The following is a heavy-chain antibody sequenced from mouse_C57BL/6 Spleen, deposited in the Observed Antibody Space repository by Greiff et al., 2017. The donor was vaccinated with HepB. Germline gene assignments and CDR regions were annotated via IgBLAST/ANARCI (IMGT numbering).Heavy chain of an antibody. V-gene: IGHV1-26*01. CDR3: ARPGDTTVVEDWFAY. CDR2: INPNNGGT. Sequence: EVQLQQSGPELVKPGASVKISCKASGYTFTDYYMNWVKQSHGKSLEWIGDINPNNGGTSYNQKFKGKATLTVDKSSSTAYMELRSLTSEDSAVYYCARPGDTTVVEDWFAYWGQGTLVTVSA. J-gene: IGHJ3*01. D-gene: IGHD1-1*01. CDR1: GYTFTDYY.